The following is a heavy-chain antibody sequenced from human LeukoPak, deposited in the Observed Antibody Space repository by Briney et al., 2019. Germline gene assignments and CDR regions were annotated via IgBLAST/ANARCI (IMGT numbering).Heavy chain of an antibody. CDR3: ARGILAVAGTFDY. CDR1: DGSISSYY. D-gene: IGHD6-19*01. V-gene: IGHV4-59*01. J-gene: IGHJ4*02. CDR2: IYYSGST. Sequence: SETLSLTCTVPDGSISSYYWNWIRQPPGKGLEWNGYIYYSGSTNHNPSLKSRVTISVDMSKNQFSLKLSSVTAADTAVYYCARGILAVAGTFDYWGQGTLVTVSS.